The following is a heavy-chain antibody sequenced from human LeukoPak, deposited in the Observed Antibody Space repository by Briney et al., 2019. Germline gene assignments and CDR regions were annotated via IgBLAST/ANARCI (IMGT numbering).Heavy chain of an antibody. CDR1: GFTFSKYW. CDR2: INSDGSDT. D-gene: IGHD1-26*01. J-gene: IGHJ6*03. V-gene: IGHV3-74*01. CDR3: ARSGSGYSHYYYMDV. Sequence: PGGSLRLSCAVSGFTFSKYWMHWVRQVPGEGPVWVSHINSDGSDTTYADSVKGRFTISRDNAKDTLYLQMNSLRAEDTAVYYCARSGSGYSHYYYMDVWGKGTTVTVSS.